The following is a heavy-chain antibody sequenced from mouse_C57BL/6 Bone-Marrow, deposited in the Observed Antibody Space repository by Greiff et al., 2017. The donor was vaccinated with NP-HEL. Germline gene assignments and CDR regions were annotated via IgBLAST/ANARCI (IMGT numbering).Heavy chain of an antibody. CDR3: TREDYYGSSPFFDY. V-gene: IGHV5-9-1*02. D-gene: IGHD1-1*01. CDR1: GFTFSSYA. Sequence: EVKVVESGEGLVKPGGSLKLSCAASGFTFSSYAMSWVRQTPEKRLEWVAYISSGGDYIYYADTVKGRFTISRDNARNTLYLQMSSLKSEDTAMYYCTREDYYGSSPFFDYWGQGTTLTVSS. CDR2: ISSGGDYI. J-gene: IGHJ2*01.